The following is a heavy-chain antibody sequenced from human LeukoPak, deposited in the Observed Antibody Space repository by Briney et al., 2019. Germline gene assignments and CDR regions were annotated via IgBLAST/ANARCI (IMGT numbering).Heavy chain of an antibody. V-gene: IGHV3-74*01. D-gene: IGHD4-17*01. CDR1: GFVFRNYF. CDR2: IKSDGTYR. CDR3: VRDDRSYGVDY. J-gene: IGHJ4*02. Sequence: GGSLRLSCAASGFVFRNYFMSWVRQAPGKGLVCVARIKSDGTYRDYGDSVRGRFTISRDNAKDTLYLQMNSLRAEDTAVYYCVRDDRSYGVDYWGQGTPVTVSS.